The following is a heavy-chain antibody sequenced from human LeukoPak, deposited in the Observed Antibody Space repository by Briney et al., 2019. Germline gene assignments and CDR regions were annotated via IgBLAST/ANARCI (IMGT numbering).Heavy chain of an antibody. CDR1: GFTFSDSY. D-gene: IGHD3-10*01. V-gene: IGHV3-23*01. J-gene: IGHJ4*02. Sequence: GGSLRLSCAASGFTFSDSYMSWIRQAPGKGLEWVSAISGSGGSTYYADSVKGRFTISRDNSKNTLYLQMNSLRDEDTAVYYCAKDALTGADPLPHYFDYWGQGTLVTVSS. CDR2: ISGSGGST. CDR3: AKDALTGADPLPHYFDY.